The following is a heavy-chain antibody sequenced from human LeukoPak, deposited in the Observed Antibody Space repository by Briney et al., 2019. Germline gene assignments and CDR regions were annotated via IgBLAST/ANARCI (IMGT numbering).Heavy chain of an antibody. V-gene: IGHV4-4*07. CDR1: GGSISSYY. CDR3: ARAMRVDRFFDY. Sequence: SETLSLTCTVSGGSISSYYWSWIRQPAGKGLEWVGRIYTSGSTNYNPSLKSRVTISVDTSKNRFSLQLTSVTAADTAVYYCARAMRVDRFFDYWGQGILVTVSS. CDR2: IYTSGST. D-gene: IGHD5-12*01. J-gene: IGHJ4*02.